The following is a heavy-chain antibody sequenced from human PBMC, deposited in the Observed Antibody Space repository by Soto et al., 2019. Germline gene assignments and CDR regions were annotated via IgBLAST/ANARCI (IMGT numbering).Heavy chain of an antibody. CDR1: GYPSTSYG. D-gene: IGHD2-8*01. V-gene: IGHV1-18*01. CDR2: ISAYNGNT. J-gene: IGHJ4*02. CDR3: ASGVTYLFDH. Sequence: ASVKVSCKASGYPSTSYGLSWVRQAPGQGLEWMGWISAYNGNTNYAQNFQGRVTMTTDTSTGTAYMELRSLRSDDTAVYYCASGVTYLFDHWGQGTLVTVSS.